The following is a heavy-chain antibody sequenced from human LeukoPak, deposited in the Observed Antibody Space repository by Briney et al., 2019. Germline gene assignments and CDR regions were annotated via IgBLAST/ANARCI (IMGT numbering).Heavy chain of an antibody. Sequence: SETLSLTCAVYGGSFSGYYWSWIRQPPGKGLEWIGEINHSGSTNYNPSLKSRVTMSVDTSKNQFSLKLSSVTAADTAVYYCARAYYLNWFDPWGQGTLVTVSS. CDR2: INHSGST. CDR3: ARAYYLNWFDP. CDR1: GGSFSGYY. V-gene: IGHV4-34*01. J-gene: IGHJ5*02. D-gene: IGHD3-10*01.